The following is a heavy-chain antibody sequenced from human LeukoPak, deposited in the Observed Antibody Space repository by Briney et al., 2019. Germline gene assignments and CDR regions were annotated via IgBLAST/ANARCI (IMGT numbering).Heavy chain of an antibody. V-gene: IGHV4-4*07. CDR2: IYTRGST. D-gene: IGHD3-22*01. CDR3: ARDRYDSSGYYLYYFYY. Sequence: SETLSLTSTVSGGSISSYYWSWIRQPAGKGLEWIGRIYTRGSTNYNPSLKSRVTMSVDTSKNQFSLKLSSVTAADTAVYYCARDRYDSSGYYLYYFYYWGQGTLVTVSS. CDR1: GGSISSYY. J-gene: IGHJ4*02.